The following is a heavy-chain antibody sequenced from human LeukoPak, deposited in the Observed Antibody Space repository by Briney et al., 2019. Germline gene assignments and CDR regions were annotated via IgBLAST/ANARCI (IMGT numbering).Heavy chain of an antibody. CDR3: ARVPGYSSGWADY. Sequence: GGSLRLSCAASGFTFSSYAMHWVRQAPGKGLEWVAVISYDGSNKYYADSVKGRFTISRDNSKNPLYLQMNSLRAEDTAVYYCARVPGYSSGWADYWGQGTLVTVSS. CDR2: ISYDGSNK. V-gene: IGHV3-30-3*01. CDR1: GFTFSSYA. D-gene: IGHD6-19*01. J-gene: IGHJ4*02.